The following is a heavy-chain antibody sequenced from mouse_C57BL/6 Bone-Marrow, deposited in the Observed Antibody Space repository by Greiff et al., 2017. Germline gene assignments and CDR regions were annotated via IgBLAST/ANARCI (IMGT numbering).Heavy chain of an antibody. CDR2: INPGSGGT. V-gene: IGHV1-54*01. Sequence: VKLQQSGAELVRPGASVKVSCKASGYAFTNYLIEWVKQRPGQGLEWIGVINPGSGGTNYNEKFKGKATLTADKSSSTAYMQLSRLTSEDSAVYFCARGNFDYWGQGTTLTVSS. CDR3: ARGNFDY. CDR1: GYAFTNYL. J-gene: IGHJ2*01.